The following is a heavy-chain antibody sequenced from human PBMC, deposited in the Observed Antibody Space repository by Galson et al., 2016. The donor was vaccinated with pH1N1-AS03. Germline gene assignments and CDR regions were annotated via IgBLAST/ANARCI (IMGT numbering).Heavy chain of an antibody. J-gene: IGHJ6*02. CDR1: GGTFNTYS. CDR3: ARGNRNNKKNFGMDA. D-gene: IGHD1-14*01. CDR2: IIPVFGTA. V-gene: IGHV1-69*13. Sequence: SVKVSCKASGGTFNTYSFNWVRQAPGQGLEWMGGIIPVFGTASYAQQFQDRVTITADASRREAYMEIRSLRSEDSALDFRARGNRNNKKNFGMDAWGQGTAVIVSS.